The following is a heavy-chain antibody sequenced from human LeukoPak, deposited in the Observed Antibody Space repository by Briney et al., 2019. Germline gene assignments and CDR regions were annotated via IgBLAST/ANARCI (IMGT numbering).Heavy chain of an antibody. CDR3: ARESSSGWYVDY. CDR1: GFTFSNYW. D-gene: IGHD6-19*01. Sequence: GGSLRLSCAASGFTFSNYWMSWVRQAPEKGLEWVANIKQDGSEKYYVDSVKGRFTISRDNAKNSLYLQMNSLRAEDTAVYYCARESSSGWYVDYWGQGTLVTVSS. J-gene: IGHJ4*02. CDR2: IKQDGSEK. V-gene: IGHV3-7*01.